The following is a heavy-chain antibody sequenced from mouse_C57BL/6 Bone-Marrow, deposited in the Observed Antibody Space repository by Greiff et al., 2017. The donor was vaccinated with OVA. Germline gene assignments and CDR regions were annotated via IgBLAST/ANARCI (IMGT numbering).Heavy chain of an antibody. CDR1: GYTFTSYW. V-gene: IGHV1-64*01. D-gene: IGHD2-2*01. CDR2: IHPNSGST. CDR3: ARGVTTHYAMDY. Sequence: QVQLQQSGAELVKPGASVKLSCKASGYTFTSYWMHWVKQRPGQGLEWIGMIHPNSGSTNYNEKFKSKATLTVDKSSSTAYMQLSSLTSEDSAVYYCARGVTTHYAMDYWGQGTSVTVSS. J-gene: IGHJ4*01.